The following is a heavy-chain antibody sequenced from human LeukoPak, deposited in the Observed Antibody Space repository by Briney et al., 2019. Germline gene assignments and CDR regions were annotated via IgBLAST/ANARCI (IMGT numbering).Heavy chain of an antibody. CDR3: ARQDPWRFFDK. Sequence: SETLSLTCTASTGSFNNYSWSWIRQTPGKRLEWIGYIHSGGTTNYNPSLKSRVTISLDTSKNQFSLKVYSATVADTAVYYCARQDPWRFFDKGGRGTLTAVSS. CDR1: TGSFNNYS. J-gene: IGHJ4*02. D-gene: IGHD3-3*01. CDR2: IHSGGTT. V-gene: IGHV4-59*08.